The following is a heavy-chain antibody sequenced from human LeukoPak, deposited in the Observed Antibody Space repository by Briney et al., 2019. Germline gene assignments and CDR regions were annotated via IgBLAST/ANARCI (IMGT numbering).Heavy chain of an antibody. D-gene: IGHD6-13*01. Sequence: ASVKVSCTASGYTFTGYYMHWVRQAPGQGLEWMGWINSNSGSTNYAQKFQGRVTMTRDTSISTAYMELSRLRSDDTAVYSCARQSAIPATGGPDQSFDYWGQGTLVTVSS. CDR1: GYTFTGYY. J-gene: IGHJ4*02. V-gene: IGHV1-2*02. CDR2: INSNSGST. CDR3: ARQSAIPATGGPDQSFDY.